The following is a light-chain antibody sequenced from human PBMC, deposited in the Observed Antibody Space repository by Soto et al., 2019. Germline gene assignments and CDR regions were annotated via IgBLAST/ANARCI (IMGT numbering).Light chain of an antibody. CDR2: AAS. J-gene: IGKJ4*01. V-gene: IGKV1-39*01. Sequence: DIQMTQSPSSLSASVGDRVTITCRAGQYIGRYLNWYQQKPGKAPKLLIYAASSLHSGVPSRFSGSGSGTDFTLTISSLQPEDFATYSCQQTYRTPLTVGGGTKVDSK. CDR3: QQTYRTPLT. CDR1: QYIGRY.